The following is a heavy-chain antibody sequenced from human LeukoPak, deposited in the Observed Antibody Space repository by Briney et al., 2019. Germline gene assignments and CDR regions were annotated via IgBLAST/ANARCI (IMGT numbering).Heavy chain of an antibody. V-gene: IGHV3-23*01. D-gene: IGHD4-17*01. CDR1: GFTFSSYG. Sequence: GGSLRLSCAASGFTFSSYGMSWVRQAPGKGLEWVSAISGSGGSTYYADSVKGRFTVSRDNSKNTLYLQMNSLRAEDTAVYYCAKDRGPYGDYPDWFDPWGQGTLVTVSS. CDR3: AKDRGPYGDYPDWFDP. CDR2: ISGSGGST. J-gene: IGHJ5*02.